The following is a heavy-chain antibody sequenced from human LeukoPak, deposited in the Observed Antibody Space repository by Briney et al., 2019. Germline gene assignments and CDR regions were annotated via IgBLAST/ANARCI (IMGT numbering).Heavy chain of an antibody. CDR2: ISGSGGST. Sequence: GGSLRLSCAASGFTFSSYAMSGVRQAPGKGLEWVPAISGSGGSTYYADSVKGRFTISRDNSKNTLYLQMNSLRAEDTAAYYCAKDIDFWSGYSYYFDYWGQGTLVTVSS. D-gene: IGHD3-3*01. CDR1: GFTFSSYA. V-gene: IGHV3-23*01. CDR3: AKDIDFWSGYSYYFDY. J-gene: IGHJ4*02.